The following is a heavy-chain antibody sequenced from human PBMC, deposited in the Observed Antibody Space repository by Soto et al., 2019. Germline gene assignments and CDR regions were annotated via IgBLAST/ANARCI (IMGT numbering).Heavy chain of an antibody. V-gene: IGHV3-13*05. CDR2: IGTAGDP. J-gene: IGHJ4*02. D-gene: IGHD6-13*01. CDR3: ARAAAGGDYFDL. CDR1: GFTFSEYD. Sequence: GGSLRLSFAASGFTFSEYDMHWVRQPTGKGLEWVSGIGTAGDPYYPDSVKGRFTISRENAKNSLYLQMNSLRAGDTAVYYCARAAAGGDYFDLWGEGTLVTVFS.